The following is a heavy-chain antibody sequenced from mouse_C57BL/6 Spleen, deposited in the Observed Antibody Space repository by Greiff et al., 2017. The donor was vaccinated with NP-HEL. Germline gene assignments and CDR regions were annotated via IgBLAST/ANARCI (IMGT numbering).Heavy chain of an antibody. Sequence: EVKLQESGEGLVKPGGSLKLSCAASGFTFSSYAMSWVRQTPEKRLEWVAYISSGGDYIYYADTVKGRFTISRDNARNTLYLQMSSLKSEDTAMYYCTRFITTVVATRYAMDYWGQGTSVTVSS. J-gene: IGHJ4*01. CDR3: TRFITTVVATRYAMDY. CDR2: ISSGGDYI. V-gene: IGHV5-9-1*02. D-gene: IGHD1-1*01. CDR1: GFTFSSYA.